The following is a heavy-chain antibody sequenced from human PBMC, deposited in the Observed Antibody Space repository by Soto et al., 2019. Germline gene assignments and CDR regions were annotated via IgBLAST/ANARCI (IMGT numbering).Heavy chain of an antibody. J-gene: IGHJ4*02. D-gene: IGHD2-15*01. CDR1: GYTFTSYA. CDR2: INPGNGNT. CDR3: ARDLCSGGTCYRSVFDY. V-gene: IGHV1-3*01. Sequence: GASVKVSCKASGYTFTSYAMHWVRQAPGQRLEWMGWINPGNGNTKDSQKFQGRVTITRDTSATTAYMELSSLRSEDTAVYYCARDLCSGGTCYRSVFDYWGQGTLVTVSS.